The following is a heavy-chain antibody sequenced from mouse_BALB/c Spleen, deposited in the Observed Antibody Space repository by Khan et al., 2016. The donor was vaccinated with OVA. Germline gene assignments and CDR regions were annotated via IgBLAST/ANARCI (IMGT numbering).Heavy chain of an antibody. V-gene: IGHV1S132*01. CDR2: IYPGTDNS. J-gene: IGHJ2*01. CDR1: GYIFTSYW. CDR3: AREDALYHFDH. Sequence: QVQLQQSGAELVRPGASVKLSCKTSGYIFTSYWIHWVKQRSGQGLEWIARIYPGTDNSYYNEKFKDKATLTADKSSSTAYMQLSSLKSEDSDVYFCAREDALYHFDHGGQGTTLTVSS.